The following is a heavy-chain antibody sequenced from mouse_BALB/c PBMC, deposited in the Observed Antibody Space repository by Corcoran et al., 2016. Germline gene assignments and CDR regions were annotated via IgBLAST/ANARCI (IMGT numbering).Heavy chain of an antibody. CDR2: INTYTGEP. Sequence: QIQLVQSGPELKKPGETVKISCKASGYTFTNYGMNWVKQAPGKGLKWMGWINTYTGEPTYADDFKGRFAFSLETSASTAYLQINNLKNEDTATYFCARSDYYGSRYYFDYWGQGTTLTVSS. CDR3: ARSDYYGSRYYFDY. CDR1: GYTFTNYG. J-gene: IGHJ2*01. V-gene: IGHV9-3-1*01. D-gene: IGHD1-1*01.